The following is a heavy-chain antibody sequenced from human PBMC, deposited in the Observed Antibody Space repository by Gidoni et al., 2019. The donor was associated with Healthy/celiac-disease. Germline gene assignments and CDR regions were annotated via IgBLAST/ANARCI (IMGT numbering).Heavy chain of an antibody. CDR2: ISSSSSTI. CDR3: ARDWDYGDPDAFDI. J-gene: IGHJ3*02. Sequence: EVQLVESGGGLVQPGGSMRLSCAASGFTCSSYSMNWVRQAPGKGLEWVSYISSSSSTIYYADSVKGRFTISRANAKNSLYLQMNSLRDEDTAVYYCARDWDYGDPDAFDIWGQGTMVTVSS. D-gene: IGHD4-17*01. CDR1: GFTCSSYS. V-gene: IGHV3-48*02.